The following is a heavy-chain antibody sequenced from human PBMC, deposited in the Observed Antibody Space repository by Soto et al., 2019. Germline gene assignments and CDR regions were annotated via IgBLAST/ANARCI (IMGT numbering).Heavy chain of an antibody. Sequence: ASVKVSCKASGYTFTSYGISWVRQAPGQGLEWMGWISAYNGNTNYAQKLQGRVTMTTDTSTSTAYMELRSLRSDATAVYYCARRGSVVAARDAFDIWGQGTMVTVSS. CDR2: ISAYNGNT. D-gene: IGHD2-15*01. CDR1: GYTFTSYG. J-gene: IGHJ3*02. V-gene: IGHV1-18*01. CDR3: ARRGSVVAARDAFDI.